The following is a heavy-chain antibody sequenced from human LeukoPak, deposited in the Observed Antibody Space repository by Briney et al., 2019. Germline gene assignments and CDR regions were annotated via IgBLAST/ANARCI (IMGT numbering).Heavy chain of an antibody. CDR1: GFTFSSYA. V-gene: IGHV3-30*04. D-gene: IGHD4-17*01. Sequence: GGSLRLSCAASGFTFSSYAMHWGRQAPGKGLEWVAVISYDGSNKYYADSVKGRFTISRDNSKNTLYLQMNSLRAEDAAVYYCARVHPGGDYGPKGAFDIWGQGTMVTVSS. CDR2: ISYDGSNK. CDR3: ARVHPGGDYGPKGAFDI. J-gene: IGHJ3*02.